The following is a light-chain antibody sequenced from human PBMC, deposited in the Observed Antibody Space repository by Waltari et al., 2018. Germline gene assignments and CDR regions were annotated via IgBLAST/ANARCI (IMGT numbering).Light chain of an antibody. CDR1: RSNIGTNT. Sequence: QSVLTQPPSASGTPGQKVTISCSGSRSNIGTNTVNWYQPLPGTAPKLLIYSNKQRHSGVPDRFSGSKSGTSASLAISGLQSEDEAHYSCATWDDSLTGWVFCGGTKLTVL. CDR2: SNK. CDR3: ATWDDSLTGWV. V-gene: IGLV1-44*01. J-gene: IGLJ3*02.